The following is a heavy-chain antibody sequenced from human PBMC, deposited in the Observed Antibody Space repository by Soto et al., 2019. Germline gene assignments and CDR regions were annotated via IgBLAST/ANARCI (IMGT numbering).Heavy chain of an antibody. V-gene: IGHV3-21*01. D-gene: IGHD5-18*01. Sequence: DSVKGRFTTSRDNAKNSLYLQMNSLRAEDTAVYYCARSIHADTAMVSSYWGQGTLVTVSS. J-gene: IGHJ4*02. CDR3: ARSIHADTAMVSSY.